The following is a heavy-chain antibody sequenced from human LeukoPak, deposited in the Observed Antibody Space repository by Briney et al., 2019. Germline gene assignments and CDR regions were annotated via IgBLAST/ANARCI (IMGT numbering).Heavy chain of an antibody. Sequence: SETLSLTCTVSGGSISTHYWSWIRQPPGKGLEWIGEINHSGSTNYNPSLKSRVTISVDTSKNQFSLKLSSVTAADTAVYYCARDWNDVRPLDYWGQGTLVTVSS. CDR3: ARDWNDVRPLDY. CDR2: INHSGST. CDR1: GGSISTHY. V-gene: IGHV4-34*01. J-gene: IGHJ4*02. D-gene: IGHD1-1*01.